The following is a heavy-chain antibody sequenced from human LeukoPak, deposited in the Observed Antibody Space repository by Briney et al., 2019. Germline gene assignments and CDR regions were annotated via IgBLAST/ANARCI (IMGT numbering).Heavy chain of an antibody. Sequence: PGGSLSLSCAASGFTFSTYCMSWVRQAPAKGLEWVANIKQDGSEKYYVDSVKGRFTISRDNAKNSLYLHMNSLRAEDTAVYYCASIPGDWGQGTLVTVSS. V-gene: IGHV3-7*01. CDR2: IKQDGSEK. J-gene: IGHJ4*02. CDR3: ASIPGD. D-gene: IGHD7-27*01. CDR1: GFTFSTYC.